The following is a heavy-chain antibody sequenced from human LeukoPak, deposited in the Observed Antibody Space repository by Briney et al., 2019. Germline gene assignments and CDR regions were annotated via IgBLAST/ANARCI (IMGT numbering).Heavy chain of an antibody. CDR1: GGSISSYY. J-gene: IGHJ3*02. D-gene: IGHD6-6*01. CDR2: IYSSGST. V-gene: IGHV4-4*07. CDR3: ARVTYSASSLSVDGFDI. Sequence: SETLSVNCTVSGGSISSYYWSWIRQPAGKGLEWIGRIYSSGSTNYNPSLKSRVTMSVDTSKTQFSLKLSSVTAADTAVYYCARVTYSASSLSVDGFDIWGQGTMVTVSS.